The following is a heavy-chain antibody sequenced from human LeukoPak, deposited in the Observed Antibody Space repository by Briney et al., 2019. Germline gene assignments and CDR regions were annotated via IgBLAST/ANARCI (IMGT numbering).Heavy chain of an antibody. J-gene: IGHJ4*02. Sequence: ASVKVSCKASGCSFSSYGISWVRQAPGQGVEWMGWISAYNGNTNYAQRLQGRVTMTTDTSTSTVYMELRSLTSDDTAVYYCARVPSGGPFDYWGQGTLVTVSS. CDR3: ARVPSGGPFDY. D-gene: IGHD2-15*01. V-gene: IGHV1-18*01. CDR2: ISAYNGNT. CDR1: GCSFSSYG.